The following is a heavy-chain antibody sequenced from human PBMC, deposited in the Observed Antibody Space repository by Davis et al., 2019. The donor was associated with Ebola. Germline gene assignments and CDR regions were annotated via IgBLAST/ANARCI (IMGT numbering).Heavy chain of an antibody. J-gene: IGHJ6*02. CDR2: ISAYNGNT. V-gene: IGHV1-18*01. CDR3: ARVPRITIFGVVQNYYYGMDV. CDR1: GYTFTSYG. Sequence: ASVKVSCKASGYTFTSYGISWVRQAPGQGLEWMGWISAYNGNTNYAQKLQGRVTMTTDTSTSTAYMELRSLRSDDTAVYYCARVPRITIFGVVQNYYYGMDVWGQGTTVTVSS. D-gene: IGHD3-3*01.